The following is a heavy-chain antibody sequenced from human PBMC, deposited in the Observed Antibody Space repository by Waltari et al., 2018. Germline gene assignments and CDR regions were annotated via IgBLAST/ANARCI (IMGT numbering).Heavy chain of an antibody. CDR3: ARPVGGGRYYNLFDS. D-gene: IGHD1-26*01. J-gene: IGHJ5*01. Sequence: QDLLQQWGAGVLKPSETLSLTCAVQSGSFSDYYWTWIRQPPGKGLEWLGEIHHRWITTFNPSLKGGGNISGDTYKNQFFLNLRSVTSADTAGYYFARPVGGGRYYNLFDSWGQGTLVTVSS. CDR2: IHHRWIT. V-gene: IGHV4-34*02. CDR1: SGSFSDYY.